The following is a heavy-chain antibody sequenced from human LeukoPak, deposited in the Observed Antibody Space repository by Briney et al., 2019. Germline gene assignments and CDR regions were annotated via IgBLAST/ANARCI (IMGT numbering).Heavy chain of an antibody. CDR3: ARGGDGSNIYWYFDL. CDR2: MNSDGSSS. V-gene: IGHV3-74*01. J-gene: IGHJ2*01. Sequence: PGGSLRLSCAASGFTFSSYGMHWARQAPGKGLEWVSRMNSDGSSSSYADSVKGRFTISRDNAKSTLYLQMNSLRAEDTAVYYCARGGDGSNIYWYFDLWGRGTLVTVSS. D-gene: IGHD5-24*01. CDR1: GFTFSSYG.